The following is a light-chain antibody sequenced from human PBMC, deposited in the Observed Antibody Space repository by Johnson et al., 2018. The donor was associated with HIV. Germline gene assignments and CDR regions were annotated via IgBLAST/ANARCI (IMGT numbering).Light chain of an antibody. CDR2: DNN. Sequence: QSILTQPPSVSAAPGQKVTISCSGSSSNIGNNYVSWYQHLPGTAPQLLIYDNNKRPSGIPDRFSGSKSGTSATLGITGLQTGDEADYYCGTWDSNQRGGLYVFVSGTRVTVL. J-gene: IGLJ1*01. V-gene: IGLV1-51*01. CDR1: SSNIGNNY. CDR3: GTWDSNQRGGLYV.